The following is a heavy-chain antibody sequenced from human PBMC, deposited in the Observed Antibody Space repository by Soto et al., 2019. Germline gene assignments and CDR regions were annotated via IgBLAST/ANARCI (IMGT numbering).Heavy chain of an antibody. CDR2: ISGSGATT. CDR1: VFTFSSYA. D-gene: IGHD2-2*01. Sequence: PGGSLRLSCAASVFTFSSYAMSWVRQPPGKGLEWVSAISGSGATTYYADSVKGRFTISRDNSKNTLYLQMNSLRVDDTAVYYCAKDMRFDPWGQGTLVTVSS. CDR3: AKDMRFDP. J-gene: IGHJ5*02. V-gene: IGHV3-23*01.